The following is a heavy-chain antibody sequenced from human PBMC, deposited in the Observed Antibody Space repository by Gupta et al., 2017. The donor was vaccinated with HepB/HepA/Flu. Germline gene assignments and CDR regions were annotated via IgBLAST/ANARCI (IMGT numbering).Heavy chain of an antibody. V-gene: IGHV3-74*01. CDR3: ARGSGSAILAN. CDR1: GFIXSXXW. Sequence: DVKLEESGGGVVYPGGSRRLSCXASGFIXSXXWMHWVRQVPGKSPVWVARITGDGSSITYADSVRGRFLISRDNAKNTLYLQLNSLRVDDTGTYFCARGSGSAILANWGQGTLVTVSS. J-gene: IGHJ4*02. D-gene: IGHD3-10*01. CDR2: ITGDGSSI.